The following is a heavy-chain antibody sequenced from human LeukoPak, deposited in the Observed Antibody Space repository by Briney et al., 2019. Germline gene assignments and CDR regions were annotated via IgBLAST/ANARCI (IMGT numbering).Heavy chain of an antibody. CDR2: ISYDGSNK. Sequence: GGSLRLSCAVSGCTFSSYGMHWVRQAPGKGLEWVAVISYDGSNKYYADSVKGRFTISRDNSKNTLYLQMNSLRAEDTAVYYCAKDRQWELLLPFDYWGQGTLVTVSS. V-gene: IGHV3-30*18. CDR3: AKDRQWELLLPFDY. CDR1: GCTFSSYG. D-gene: IGHD1-26*01. J-gene: IGHJ4*02.